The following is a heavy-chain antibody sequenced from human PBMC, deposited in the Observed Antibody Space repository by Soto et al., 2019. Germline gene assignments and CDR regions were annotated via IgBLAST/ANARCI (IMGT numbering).Heavy chain of an antibody. D-gene: IGHD2-15*01. CDR2: IAYDGSNK. Sequence: QVQLVESGGGVVQPGRSLRLSCAASGFTFRSYAMHWVRQAPGKGLECVAVIAYDGSNKFYRDYVKGRFTISRVNSKNTLYLQINSLRYEDTAVYYCARGDREDIAVVIGARPGEYGVDVWGQGTTVTVSS. J-gene: IGHJ6*02. CDR3: ARGDREDIAVVIGARPGEYGVDV. V-gene: IGHV3-30-3*01. CDR1: GFTFRSYA.